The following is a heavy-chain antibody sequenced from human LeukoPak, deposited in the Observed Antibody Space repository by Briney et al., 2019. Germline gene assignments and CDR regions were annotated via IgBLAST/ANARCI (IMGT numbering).Heavy chain of an antibody. CDR2: VFNSGRT. Sequence: PSETLSLTCTVSGGSMTTHHWNWIRQTPGKGLEWIGYVFNSGRTKVNPSLTSRVTLSTDTSKNQLSLRFSSVTAADTAVYYCTTIKRGDIFGYFDFWGQGILVTVSS. V-gene: IGHV4-59*11. J-gene: IGHJ4*02. CDR1: GGSMTTHH. D-gene: IGHD5-18*01. CDR3: TTIKRGDIFGYFDF.